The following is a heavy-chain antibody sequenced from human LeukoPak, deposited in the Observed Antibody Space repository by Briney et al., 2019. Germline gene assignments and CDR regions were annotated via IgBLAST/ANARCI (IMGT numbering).Heavy chain of an antibody. CDR3: ATLYSGYDPSGYYMDV. CDR2: INHSGST. V-gene: IGHV4-34*01. Sequence: SETLSLTCAVYGGSFSGYYWSWIRQPPGKGLEWIGEINHSGSTNYNPSLKSRVTISVDTSKNQFSLKLSSVTAADTAVYYCATLYSGYDPSGYYMDVWGKGTTVTISS. D-gene: IGHD5-12*01. J-gene: IGHJ6*03. CDR1: GGSFSGYY.